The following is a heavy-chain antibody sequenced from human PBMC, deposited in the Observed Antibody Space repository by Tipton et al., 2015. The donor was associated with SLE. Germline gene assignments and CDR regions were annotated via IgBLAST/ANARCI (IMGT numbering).Heavy chain of an antibody. CDR2: IYYPGST. Sequence: TLSLTCTVSGGSISSYYWSWIRQTPGKGLEWIGYIYYPGSTKFNPSLKSRVSISLDTSKNQFSLKLSPVTAADTAVYYCARLLGPQEGVQGVINEVDYWGQGTLVTVSS. CDR3: ARLLGPQEGVQGVINEVDY. D-gene: IGHD3-10*01. V-gene: IGHV4-59*08. J-gene: IGHJ4*02. CDR1: GGSISSYY.